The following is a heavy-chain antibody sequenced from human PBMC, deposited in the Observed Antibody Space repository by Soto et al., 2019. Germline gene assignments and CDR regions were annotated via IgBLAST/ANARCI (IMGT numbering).Heavy chain of an antibody. CDR3: ARDGGRHSGGIDY. J-gene: IGHJ4*02. Sequence: QVQLVQSGAEVKKPGSSVKVSCKASGGTFSSYSINWVRQAPGQGLEWMGEIIPIFGTANYAQKFQGRVTIPADESTSTAYMEPSSLTSGDTVVYYCARDGGRHSGGIDYWGQGALVTVSS. D-gene: IGHD1-26*01. V-gene: IGHV1-69*19. CDR2: IIPIFGTA. CDR1: GGTFSSYS.